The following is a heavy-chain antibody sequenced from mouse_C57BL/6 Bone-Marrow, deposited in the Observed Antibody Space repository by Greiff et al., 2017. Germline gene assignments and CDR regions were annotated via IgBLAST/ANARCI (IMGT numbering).Heavy chain of an antibody. CDR2: IDPENGDT. Sequence: VQLKESGAELVRPGASVKLSCTASGFNIKDDYMHWVKQRPEPGLEWIGWIDPENGDTEYASKFQGKATITADTSSNTAYLQLSSLTSEDTAVYYCTTVLRPWFAYWGQGTLVTVSA. D-gene: IGHD1-1*01. CDR3: TTVLRPWFAY. J-gene: IGHJ3*01. V-gene: IGHV14-4*01. CDR1: GFNIKDDY.